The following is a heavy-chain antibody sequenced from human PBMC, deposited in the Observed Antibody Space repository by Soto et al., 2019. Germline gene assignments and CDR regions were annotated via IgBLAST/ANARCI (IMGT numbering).Heavy chain of an antibody. Sequence: GGSLRLSCAASGFTFSSYAMHWVRQAPGKGLEWVAVISYDGSNKYYADSVKGRFTISRDNSKNTLYLQMNSLRAEDTAVYYCARSRRQWLAGRYYFDYWGQGTLVTVSS. J-gene: IGHJ4*02. V-gene: IGHV3-30-3*01. D-gene: IGHD6-19*01. CDR3: ARSRRQWLAGRYYFDY. CDR1: GFTFSSYA. CDR2: ISYDGSNK.